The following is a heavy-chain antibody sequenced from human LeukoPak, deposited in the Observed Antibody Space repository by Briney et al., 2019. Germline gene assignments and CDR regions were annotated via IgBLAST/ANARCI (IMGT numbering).Heavy chain of an antibody. CDR2: ISGYNGNT. D-gene: IGHD3-10*01. Sequence: GASVKVSCKASGYTFTSYGISWVRQAPGQGLEWMGWISGYNGNTNYAQRLQGRFTMTTDTYTSTAYMELRSLRSDDTAVYYCARGGSGSYKYYFDYWGQGTLVTVSS. J-gene: IGHJ4*02. V-gene: IGHV1-18*01. CDR3: ARGGSGSYKYYFDY. CDR1: GYTFTSYG.